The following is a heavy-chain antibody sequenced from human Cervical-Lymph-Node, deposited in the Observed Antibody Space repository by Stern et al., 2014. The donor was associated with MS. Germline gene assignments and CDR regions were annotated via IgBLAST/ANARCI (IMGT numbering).Heavy chain of an antibody. CDR2: LIPFYGAT. CDR1: GDTFSNYA. CDR3: ALRRSYYVF. J-gene: IGHJ4*02. D-gene: IGHD4-11*01. Sequence: VQLEESGSEVKKPGSSVKVSCKPSGDTFSNYALSWVRQAPGQGLEWVGGLIPFYGATRYGRKFQGRVTITPEESTGTAFMELTNLTSDDTAIYYCALRRSYYVFWGQGTLITVS. V-gene: IGHV1-69*01.